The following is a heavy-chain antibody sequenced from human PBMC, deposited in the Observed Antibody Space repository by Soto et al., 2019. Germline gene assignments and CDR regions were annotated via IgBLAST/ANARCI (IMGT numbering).Heavy chain of an antibody. Sequence: GVSLRLSCAASGFTFSSYEMNWVRQAPGKGLEWVSYINSNGVTIFYADSVKGRFTISRDNAQTSLYLQMNSLRVDDTAVYYCAGFVVPDYWGQGTLVTVSS. CDR2: INSNGVTI. CDR3: AGFVVPDY. V-gene: IGHV3-48*03. J-gene: IGHJ4*02. CDR1: GFTFSSYE. D-gene: IGHD3-10*01.